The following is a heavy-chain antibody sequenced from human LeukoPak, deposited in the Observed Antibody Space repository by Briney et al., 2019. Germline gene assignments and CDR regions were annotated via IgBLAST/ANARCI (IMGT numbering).Heavy chain of an antibody. V-gene: IGHV1-18*01. CDR3: ARDRFRQWLAPPNYYGMDV. D-gene: IGHD6-19*01. CDR2: ISAYNGNT. CDR1: GYTFTSYG. J-gene: IGHJ6*02. Sequence: ASVKVSCKASGYTFTSYGISWVRQAPGQGLEWMGWISAYNGNTNYEKKLQGRVTKTPDPTTSTAYMELRSLRSDDTAVYYCARDRFRQWLAPPNYYGMDVWGQGTTVTVSS.